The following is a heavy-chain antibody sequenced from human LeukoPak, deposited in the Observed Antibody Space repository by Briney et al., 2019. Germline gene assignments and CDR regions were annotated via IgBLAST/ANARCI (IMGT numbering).Heavy chain of an antibody. CDR1: GFTFSSYW. V-gene: IGHV3-7*01. CDR2: IKQDGSEK. Sequence: GGSLRLSCAASGFTFSSYWMSWVRQAPGKGLEWVANIKQDGSEKYYVDSVKGRFTISRDNAKNSLYLQMNSLRAEDTAVYYCARGATYYDSNWFDPWGQGTLVTVSS. D-gene: IGHD3-3*01. J-gene: IGHJ5*02. CDR3: ARGATYYDSNWFDP.